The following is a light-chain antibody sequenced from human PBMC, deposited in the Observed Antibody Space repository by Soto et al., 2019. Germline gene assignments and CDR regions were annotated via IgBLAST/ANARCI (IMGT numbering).Light chain of an antibody. V-gene: IGKV1-39*01. J-gene: IGKJ1*01. CDR3: QQSFSTPRT. CDR2: AAS. CDR1: QTINTY. Sequence: DFPMPQSPSSLAASVGDRVTISCRASQTINTYVNWYLQKPGKAPKLLIYAASSLHSGVPSRFSGSGSGTYITLTISSLQPEDFATYYCQQSFSTPRTFGQGTKVEIK.